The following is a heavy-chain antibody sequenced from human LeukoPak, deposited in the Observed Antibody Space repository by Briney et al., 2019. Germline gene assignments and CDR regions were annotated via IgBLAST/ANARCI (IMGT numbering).Heavy chain of an antibody. CDR2: INPNSGGT. D-gene: IGHD6-13*01. Sequence: ASVKVSCKASGYTFTGYYMHWLRQAPGQGLEWMGWINPNSGGTNDAQKFQGRVTMTRDTSISTAYMELSRLRSDDTAVYYCERVAAAGTWWFDPWGQGTLVTVSS. V-gene: IGHV1-2*02. CDR3: ERVAAAGTWWFDP. J-gene: IGHJ5*02. CDR1: GYTFTGYY.